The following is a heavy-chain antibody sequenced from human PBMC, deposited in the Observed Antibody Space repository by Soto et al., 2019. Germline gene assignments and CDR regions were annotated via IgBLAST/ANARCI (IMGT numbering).Heavy chain of an antibody. J-gene: IGHJ5*02. V-gene: IGHV3-30-3*01. CDR2: ISGDGSNE. CDR3: ARHLSHLRSGWLDP. Sequence: QEQLVESGGGVVQPGRSLRLSCRVSGFIFINYAMHWVRQAPGKGLEWVALISGDGSNEYYADSVKGRFTVSRDNSRNTLYLTMNSLRADDTAVYYCARHLSHLRSGWLDPWGQGTLVTVSS. CDR1: GFIFINYA. D-gene: IGHD3-3*02.